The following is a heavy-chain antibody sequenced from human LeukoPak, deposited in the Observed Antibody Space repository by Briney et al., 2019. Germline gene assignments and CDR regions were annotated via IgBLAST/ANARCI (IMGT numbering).Heavy chain of an antibody. D-gene: IGHD6-25*01. Sequence: ASVKVSCKASGYTFTAYSMHWVRQAPGQGLEWMGWINPNSGATNYAQRFQGRVSLTRDTSINTAYMELSRLTSDDTAVYHCARVADGYYFDYWGQGTLVTVSS. J-gene: IGHJ4*02. CDR2: INPNSGAT. V-gene: IGHV1-2*02. CDR1: GYTFTAYS. CDR3: ARVADGYYFDY.